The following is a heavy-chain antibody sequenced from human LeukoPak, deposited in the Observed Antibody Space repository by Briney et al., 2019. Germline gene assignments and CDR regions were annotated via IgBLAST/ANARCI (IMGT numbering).Heavy chain of an antibody. J-gene: IGHJ6*04. CDR1: GFTFSSYA. CDR2: ISGSGGST. Sequence: GGSLRLSCAASGFTFSSYAMSWVRQAPGKGLEWVSAISGSGGSTYYADSVKGRFTISRDNSKNTLYLQMNSLRAEDTAVYYCARVLYILRYFDYWGKGTTVTISS. D-gene: IGHD3-9*01. CDR3: ARVLYILRYFDY. V-gene: IGHV3-23*01.